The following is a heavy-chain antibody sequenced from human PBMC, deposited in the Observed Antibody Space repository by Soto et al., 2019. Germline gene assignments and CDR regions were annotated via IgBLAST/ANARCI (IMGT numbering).Heavy chain of an antibody. CDR3: ARSPVVPAAMPFDY. CDR2: IYYSGST. V-gene: IGHV4-59*01. Sequence: SETLSLTCTVSGGSISSYYWSWIRQPPGKGLEWIGYIYYSGSTNYNPSLKSRVTISVDTSKNQFSLKLSSVTAADTAVYYCARSPVVPAAMPFDYWGQGPLVTVPS. CDR1: GGSISSYY. D-gene: IGHD2-2*01. J-gene: IGHJ4*02.